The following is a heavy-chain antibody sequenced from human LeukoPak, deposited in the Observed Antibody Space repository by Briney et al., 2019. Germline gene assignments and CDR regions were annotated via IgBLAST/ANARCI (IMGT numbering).Heavy chain of an antibody. CDR3: ARLRRDIVDTIPEGYFDY. CDR1: GYSFTSYW. D-gene: IGHD5-12*01. V-gene: IGHV5-51*01. Sequence: GESLKISCKGSGYSFTSYWIGWVRQIPGKGLEWMGIIYPGDSDTRYSPSFQGQVTISADKSISTAYLQWSSLKASGTAMYYCARLRRDIVDTIPEGYFDYWGQGTLVTVSS. J-gene: IGHJ4*02. CDR2: IYPGDSDT.